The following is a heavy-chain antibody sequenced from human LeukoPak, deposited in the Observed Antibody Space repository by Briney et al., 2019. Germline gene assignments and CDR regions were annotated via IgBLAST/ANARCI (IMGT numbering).Heavy chain of an antibody. CDR1: GFTFSSYG. CDR2: IWYDGSNK. V-gene: IGHV3-33*01. Sequence: GGSLRLSCAASGFTFSSYGMHWVRQAPGKGLEWVAVIWYDGSNKYYADSVKGRFTISRDNSKNTLYLQMNSLRAEDTAVCYCARGRYCSSTSCYSNLGDYWGQGTLVTVSS. J-gene: IGHJ4*02. CDR3: ARGRYCSSTSCYSNLGDY. D-gene: IGHD2-2*01.